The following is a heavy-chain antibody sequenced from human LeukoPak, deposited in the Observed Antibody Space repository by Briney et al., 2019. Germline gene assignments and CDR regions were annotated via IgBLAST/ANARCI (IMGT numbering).Heavy chain of an antibody. CDR1: GGSISSYY. CDR2: IYYSGST. Sequence: ETLSLTCTVSGGSISSYYWSWIRQPPGKGLEWIGYIYYSGSTNYNPSLKSRVTISVDTSKNQFSLKLSSVTAADTAVYFCARGRVSSSTWYSTYYYYFYMDVWGKGTTVTVSS. J-gene: IGHJ6*03. D-gene: IGHD1-1*01. CDR3: ARGRVSSSTWYSTYYYYFYMDV. V-gene: IGHV4-59*01.